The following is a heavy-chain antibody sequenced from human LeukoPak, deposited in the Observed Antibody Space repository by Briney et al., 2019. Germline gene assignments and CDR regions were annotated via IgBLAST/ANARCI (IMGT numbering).Heavy chain of an antibody. Sequence: SETLSLTCTVSGGSISSYYWSWIRQPAGKGLEWIGRIYTSGSTNYNPSLKSRVTMSVDTSKNQFSLKLSSVTAADTAVYYCARDAHYFSSGYHPGWYFDLWGRGTLVTVSS. J-gene: IGHJ2*01. D-gene: IGHD3-22*01. CDR3: ARDAHYFSSGYHPGWYFDL. CDR2: IYTSGST. CDR1: GGSISSYY. V-gene: IGHV4-4*07.